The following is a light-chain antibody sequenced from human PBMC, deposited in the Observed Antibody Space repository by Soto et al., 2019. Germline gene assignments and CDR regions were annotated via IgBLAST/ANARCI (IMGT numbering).Light chain of an antibody. J-gene: IGKJ1*01. V-gene: IGKV1D-8*01. CDR3: QQYYSFPPT. Sequence: VIWMTQSPSLLSASTGDRVTISCRMSQGIRSYLAWYQQKPGKAPELLIYAASTLQSGVPLRFSGSGSGTDFTLTISCLQSEDFATYYCQQYYSFPPTFGQGTKVEIK. CDR1: QGIRSY. CDR2: AAS.